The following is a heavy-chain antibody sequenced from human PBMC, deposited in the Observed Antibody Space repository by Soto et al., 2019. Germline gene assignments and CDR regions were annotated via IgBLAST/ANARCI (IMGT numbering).Heavy chain of an antibody. D-gene: IGHD6-19*01. J-gene: IGHJ2*01. CDR1: GFTFSTYT. CDR3: AKRAVAGRNWYFDL. V-gene: IGHV3-23*01. Sequence: EVQLLESGGGLVQPGGSLRLSCAASGFTFSTYTMSWVRQAPGKGMECVSAISGTGGSSSYTDSVTGRFTISRDNSKNTLSLQMDSLRAEDTARYYCAKRAVAGRNWYFDLWGRGTLVTVSS. CDR2: ISGTGGSS.